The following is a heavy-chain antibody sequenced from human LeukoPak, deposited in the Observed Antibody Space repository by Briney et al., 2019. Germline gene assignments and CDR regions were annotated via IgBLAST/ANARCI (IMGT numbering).Heavy chain of an antibody. CDR1: GGSISSYY. CDR2: IYYSGST. D-gene: IGHD5-18*01. CDR3: ARDSSRTDPLGYAFDI. Sequence: ETSETLSLTCTVSGGSISSYYWSWIRQPPGKGLEWIGCIYYSGSTNYNPSLKSRVTISVDTSKNQFSLKLSSVTAADTAVYYCARDSSRTDPLGYAFDIWGQGTMVTVSS. V-gene: IGHV4-59*01. J-gene: IGHJ3*02.